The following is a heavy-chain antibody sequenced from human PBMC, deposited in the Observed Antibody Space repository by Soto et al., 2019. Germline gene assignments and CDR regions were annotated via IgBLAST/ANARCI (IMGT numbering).Heavy chain of an antibody. V-gene: IGHV3-49*03. CDR3: TRSSCSSNSCYTDYGMDV. Sequence: GGSLRLSCTASGFTFGDYAMSWFRQAPGKGLEWVGFIRSKAYGGTTEYAASVKGRFTISRDDSKSIAYLQMNSLKTEDTAVYYCTRSSCSSNSCYTDYGMDVWGQGTTVTVYS. J-gene: IGHJ6*02. D-gene: IGHD2-2*02. CDR1: GFTFGDYA. CDR2: IRSKAYGGTT.